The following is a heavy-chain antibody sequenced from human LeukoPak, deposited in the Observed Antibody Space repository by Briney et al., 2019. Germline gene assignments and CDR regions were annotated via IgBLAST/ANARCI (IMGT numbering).Heavy chain of an antibody. V-gene: IGHV3-48*01. CDR1: GFIFSQYS. D-gene: IGHD5-12*01. CDR2: IRSSSET. CDR3: AGDAGNSGYGCDL. Sequence: GGSLRLSCAASGFIFSQYSMNWVRQAPGKGLEWVSHIRSSSETFYADSVKGRFTISRDNARNSLYLQMNNLRGEDTAIYYCAGDAGNSGYGCDLWGQGTLVTVSS. J-gene: IGHJ5*02.